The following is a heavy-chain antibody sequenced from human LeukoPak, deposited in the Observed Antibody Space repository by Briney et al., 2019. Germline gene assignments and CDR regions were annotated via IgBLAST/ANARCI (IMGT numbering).Heavy chain of an antibody. J-gene: IGHJ4*02. Sequence: GGSLRLSCAASGFTFSSYSMNWVRQAPGKGLEWVSSISSSSSYIYYADSVKGRFTISRDNAKNSLYLQMNSLRAEDPAVYYCARGLGTGTTDLDYWGQGTLVTVSS. CDR2: ISSSSSYI. CDR1: GFTFSSYS. D-gene: IGHD1-1*01. CDR3: ARGLGTGTTDLDY. V-gene: IGHV3-21*01.